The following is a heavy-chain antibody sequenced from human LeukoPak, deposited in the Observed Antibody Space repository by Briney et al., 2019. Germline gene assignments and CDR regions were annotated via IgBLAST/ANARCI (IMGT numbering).Heavy chain of an antibody. V-gene: IGHV3-21*01. CDR3: ASSTGRTTNFDY. CDR1: GFTFSTYT. CDR2: ISTSSTYI. D-gene: IGHD1-7*01. J-gene: IGHJ4*02. Sequence: PGGSLRLSCAASGFTFSTYTMNWVRQAPGKGLEWVSSISTSSTYIYYADSVKGRFTISRDNAKNSLYLQMNSLRADDTAVYYCASSTGRTTNFDYWGRGTLVTVSS.